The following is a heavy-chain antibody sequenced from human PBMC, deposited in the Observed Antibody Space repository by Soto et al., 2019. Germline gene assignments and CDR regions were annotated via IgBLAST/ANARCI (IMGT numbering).Heavy chain of an antibody. CDR2: ISSNGGST. CDR1: GFTFSSYA. V-gene: IGHV3-64D*06. Sequence: GGSLRLSCSASGFTFSSYAMHWVRKAPGKGLEYVSAISSNGGSTYYADSVKGRFTISRYNSKNTLYLQMSSLRAEDTAVYYCVKGPWHYFDYWGQGTLVTVSS. CDR3: VKGPWHYFDY. J-gene: IGHJ4*02.